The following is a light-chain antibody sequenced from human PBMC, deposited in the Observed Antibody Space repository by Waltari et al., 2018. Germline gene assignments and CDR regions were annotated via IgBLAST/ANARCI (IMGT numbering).Light chain of an antibody. CDR3: SSYAGNNNVV. J-gene: IGLJ2*01. CDR1: SSDVGGYNY. V-gene: IGLV2-8*01. CDR2: GVS. Sequence: QSALTQPPSASGSPGQSVTISCTGTSSDVGGYNYVSWYQQHPGKAPKLMIYGVSKRPSGVPDRLSGSKSGNTASLTVSGLRAEDEADYYCSSYAGNNNVVFGGGTKLTVL.